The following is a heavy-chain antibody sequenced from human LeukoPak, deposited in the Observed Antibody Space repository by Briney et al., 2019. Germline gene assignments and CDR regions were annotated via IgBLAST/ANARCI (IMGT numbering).Heavy chain of an antibody. CDR3: ARGPAGYI. CDR2: IYSGGST. V-gene: IGHV3-53*01. D-gene: IGHD1-1*01. Sequence: PGGSLRLPCAASGFTVRSNHMSWVRQAPGKGLEWVSVIYSGGSTDYADSVKGRFTISRDNSKNTLYLQMNSLRAEDTAVYHCARGPAGYIWGQGTLVTVSS. CDR1: GFTVRSNH. J-gene: IGHJ4*02.